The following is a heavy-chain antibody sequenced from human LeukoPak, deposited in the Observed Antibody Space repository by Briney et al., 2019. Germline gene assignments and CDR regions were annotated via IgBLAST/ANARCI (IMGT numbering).Heavy chain of an antibody. Sequence: GGSLRLSCAASGFTFSSFAMTWVRQAPGKGLKWVSTISGSGSSIYYADSVKGRFTISRDNSKNTLYLQMNSLRADDTAVYYCAKGFLGYSYVHDYWGQGTLVTVSS. CDR3: AKGFLGYSYVHDY. V-gene: IGHV3-23*01. J-gene: IGHJ4*02. CDR1: GFTFSSFA. CDR2: ISGSGSSI. D-gene: IGHD5-18*01.